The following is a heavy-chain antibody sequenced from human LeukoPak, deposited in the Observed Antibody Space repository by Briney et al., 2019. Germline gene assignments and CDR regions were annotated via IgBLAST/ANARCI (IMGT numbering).Heavy chain of an antibody. D-gene: IGHD3-22*01. CDR3: ARDRRNYFDSSDYFPNFFDY. V-gene: IGHV3-48*03. CDR2: ISTRGTTI. J-gene: IGHJ4*02. Sequence: PGGSLRLSCAASGFTFSSYEMNWVRQAPGKGLEWVSYISTRGTTIYYADSVKGRLTISRDNAKNSLYLQMNSLRAEDTAVYYCARDRRNYFDSSDYFPNFFDYWGQGTLVTVSS. CDR1: GFTFSSYE.